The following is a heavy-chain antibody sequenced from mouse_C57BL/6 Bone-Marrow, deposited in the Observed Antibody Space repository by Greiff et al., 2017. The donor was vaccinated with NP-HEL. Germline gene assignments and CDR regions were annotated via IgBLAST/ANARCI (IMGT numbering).Heavy chain of an antibody. D-gene: IGHD2-3*01. CDR1: GYAFTNSL. V-gene: IGHV1-54*01. CDR3: ARRNDGYSFDD. Sequence: QVQLQQSGAELVRPGTSVKVSCKASGYAFTNSLIEWVKQRPGQVLAWLGLITPGSGGTNYNEKFKGKATLTADKSSSTAYMQLSSLTSEDSAVYFCARRNDGYSFDDWGQGTTLTVSS. CDR2: ITPGSGGT. J-gene: IGHJ2*01.